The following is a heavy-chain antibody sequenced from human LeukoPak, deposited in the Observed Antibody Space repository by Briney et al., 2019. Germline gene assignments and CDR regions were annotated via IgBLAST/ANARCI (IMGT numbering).Heavy chain of an antibody. D-gene: IGHD6-19*01. CDR2: IYTSGST. CDR3: ARDYGAVAGTYSGFDP. Sequence: SETLSLTCTVSGGSISSGGYYWSWIRQPAGKGLEWIGRIYTSGSTNYNPSLKSRVTISVDTSKNQFSLKLSSVTAADTAVYYCARDYGAVAGTYSGFDPWGQGTLVTVSS. CDR1: GGSISSGGYY. V-gene: IGHV4-61*02. J-gene: IGHJ5*02.